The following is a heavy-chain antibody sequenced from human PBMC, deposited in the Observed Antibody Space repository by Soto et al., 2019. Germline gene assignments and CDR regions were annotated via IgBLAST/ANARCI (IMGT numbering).Heavy chain of an antibody. Sequence: PSETLSLTCAVYGGSFSGYYWSLIRQPPGKGLEWIGEINHSGSTNYNPSLKSRVTISVDTSKNQFSLKLSSVTAADTAVYYCARVRRIQLWQYYYYYGMDVWGQGTTVTVSS. V-gene: IGHV4-34*01. J-gene: IGHJ6*02. CDR1: GGSFSGYY. CDR2: INHSGST. CDR3: ARVRRIQLWQYYYYYGMDV. D-gene: IGHD5-18*01.